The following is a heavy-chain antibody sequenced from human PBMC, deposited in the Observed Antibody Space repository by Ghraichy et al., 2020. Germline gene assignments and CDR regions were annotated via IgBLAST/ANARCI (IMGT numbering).Heavy chain of an antibody. Sequence: SETLSLTCAVYGGSFSGYYWSWIRQPPGKGLEWIGEINHSGSTNYNPSLKSRVTISVDTSKNQFSLKLSSVTAADTAVYYCARDNYGDYEVIGGYYFDYWGQGTLVTVSS. V-gene: IGHV4-34*01. CDR3: ARDNYGDYEVIGGYYFDY. J-gene: IGHJ4*02. D-gene: IGHD4-17*01. CDR1: GGSFSGYY. CDR2: INHSGST.